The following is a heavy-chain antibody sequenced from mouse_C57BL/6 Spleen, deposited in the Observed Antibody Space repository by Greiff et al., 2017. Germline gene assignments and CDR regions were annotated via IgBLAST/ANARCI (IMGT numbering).Heavy chain of an antibody. CDR2: ISYDGSN. V-gene: IGHV3-6*01. CDR1: GYSITSGYY. CDR3: ARDHSGYWFAY. Sequence: EVKLMESGPGLVKPSQSLSLTCSVTGYSITSGYYWNWIRQFPGNKLEWMGYISYDGSNNYNPSLKNRISITRDTSKNQFFLKLNSVTTEDTATYYCARDHSGYWFAYWGQGTLVTVSA. D-gene: IGHD3-2*02. J-gene: IGHJ3*01.